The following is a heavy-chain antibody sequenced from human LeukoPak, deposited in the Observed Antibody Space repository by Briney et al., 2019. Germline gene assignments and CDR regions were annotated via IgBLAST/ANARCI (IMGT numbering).Heavy chain of an antibody. V-gene: IGHV3-21*05. Sequence: GGSLRLSCAASGFTFSSYSMNWVRQAPGKGLEWVSYISSSGSSIYYADSVKGRFTISRDNAKNSLYLQMNSLRAEDTAVYYCARGSSGWPYFDYWGQGTLVTVSS. CDR2: ISSSGSSI. D-gene: IGHD6-19*01. J-gene: IGHJ4*02. CDR3: ARGSSGWPYFDY. CDR1: GFTFSSYS.